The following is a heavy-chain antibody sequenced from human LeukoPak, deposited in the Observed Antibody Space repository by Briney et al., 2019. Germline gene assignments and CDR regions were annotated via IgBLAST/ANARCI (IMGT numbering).Heavy chain of an antibody. CDR3: ARDVTYHGGDWSDP. D-gene: IGHD4-23*01. J-gene: IGHJ5*02. Sequence: GGSLRLSCAASEFTFSSYSMSWVRQAPGKGLEWVSYYADSVKGRFTVSRDNAKNSLYLQMNSLRAEDTAVYYCARDVTYHGGDWSDPWGQGTLVTVSS. CDR1: EFTFSSYS. V-gene: IGHV3-48*04.